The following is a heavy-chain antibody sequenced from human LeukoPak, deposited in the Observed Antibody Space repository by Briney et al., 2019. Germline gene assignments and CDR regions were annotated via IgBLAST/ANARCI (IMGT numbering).Heavy chain of an antibody. Sequence: PGGSLRLSCAASGFSFRSYSMNWVRQAPGKGLERVSYISSSSSSMYYADSVKGRFTISRDDAKNSLYLQMNSLRDEDTAVYYCARDLTYYYDSSGYYYSRGYFDYWGQGTLVTVSS. D-gene: IGHD3-22*01. J-gene: IGHJ4*02. CDR2: ISSSSSSM. CDR1: GFSFRSYS. V-gene: IGHV3-48*02. CDR3: ARDLTYYYDSSGYYYSRGYFDY.